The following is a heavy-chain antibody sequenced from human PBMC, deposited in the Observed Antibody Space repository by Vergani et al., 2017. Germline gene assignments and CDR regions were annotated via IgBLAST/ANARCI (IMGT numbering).Heavy chain of an antibody. CDR1: GFTFSNYG. Sequence: QVQLVESGGGVVQPGRSLRLSCAASGFTFSNYGMHWVRQAPGKGLEWVTVIWYDGSNKYYADSVKGRFTISRDNSKNTLYLQMNSLRAEDTAVYYCARDGGNSYYYYYMDVWGKGTTVTVSS. J-gene: IGHJ6*03. CDR3: ARDGGNSYYYYYMDV. V-gene: IGHV3-33*08. CDR2: IWYDGSNK. D-gene: IGHD4-23*01.